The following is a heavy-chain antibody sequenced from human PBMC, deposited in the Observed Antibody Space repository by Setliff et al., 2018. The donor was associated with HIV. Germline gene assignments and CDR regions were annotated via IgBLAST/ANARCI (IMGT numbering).Heavy chain of an antibody. Sequence: GGSLRLSCAASGFRFSDHFASWFRQAPGKGLEWISDISSSGDTSNYADSVKGRFTISRDNAQNSLYLQMNSLRAEDTAVYYCATDPRRLSYWGKGTLVTVSS. CDR3: ATDPRRLSY. D-gene: IGHD2-21*01. CDR1: GFRFSDHF. J-gene: IGHJ4*02. V-gene: IGHV3-11*04. CDR2: ISSSGDTS.